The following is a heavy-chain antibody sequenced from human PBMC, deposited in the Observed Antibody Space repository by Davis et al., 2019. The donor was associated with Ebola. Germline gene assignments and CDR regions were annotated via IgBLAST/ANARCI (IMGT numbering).Heavy chain of an antibody. CDR2: TYYSGST. V-gene: IGHV4-30-4*01. D-gene: IGHD3-3*01. J-gene: IGHJ4*02. CDR1: GGSISSGDYC. Sequence: MPSETLSLTCTVSGGSISSGDYCWSWIRQPPGKGLEWIGYTYYSGSTYYNPSLKSRVSISVDTSKSQFSLKLSSVTAADTAVYYCARNAYDFRSGYQYYFDHWGQGTLVTVSS. CDR3: ARNAYDFRSGYQYYFDH.